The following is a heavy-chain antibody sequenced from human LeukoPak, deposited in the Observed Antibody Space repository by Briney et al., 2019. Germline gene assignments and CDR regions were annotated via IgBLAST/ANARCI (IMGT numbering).Heavy chain of an antibody. CDR3: AKETMIVVVITRNYMDV. V-gene: IGHV3-23*01. Sequence: PGGSLRLSCAASGFTFSSYGMSWVRQAPGKGLEWVSAISGSGGSTYYADSVKGRFTISRDNSKNTLYLQMNSLRAEDTAVYYCAKETMIVVVITRNYMDVWGKGTTVTISS. CDR1: GFTFSSYG. CDR2: ISGSGGST. J-gene: IGHJ6*03. D-gene: IGHD3-22*01.